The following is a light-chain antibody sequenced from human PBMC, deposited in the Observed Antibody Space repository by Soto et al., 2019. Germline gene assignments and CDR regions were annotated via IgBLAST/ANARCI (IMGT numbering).Light chain of an antibody. CDR2: EVS. Sequence: QSALTQPASVSGSPGQSITISCTGSSSDVGGYHYVSWYQQYPGEAPKLVISEVSNRPSGVPDRFSGSKSDTSASLAITGLQADDEDVYYGQSYDSSLNSWGFGGGTKVTVL. V-gene: IGLV2-14*01. J-gene: IGLJ3*02. CDR3: QSYDSSLNSWG. CDR1: SSDVGGYHY.